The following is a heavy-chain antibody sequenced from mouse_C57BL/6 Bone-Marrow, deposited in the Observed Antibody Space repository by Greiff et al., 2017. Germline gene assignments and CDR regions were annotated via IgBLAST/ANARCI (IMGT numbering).Heavy chain of an antibody. CDR2: IDPSDSYT. Sequence: QVQLQQPGAELVRPGTSVKLSCKASGYTFTSYWMHWVKQRPGQGLEWIGVIDPSDSYTNYNQKFKGKATLTVDTSSSTAYMQLSSLTSEDSAVYYCAEGPLAYWGQGTLVTGSA. J-gene: IGHJ3*01. CDR1: GYTFTSYW. V-gene: IGHV1-59*01. CDR3: AEGPLAY.